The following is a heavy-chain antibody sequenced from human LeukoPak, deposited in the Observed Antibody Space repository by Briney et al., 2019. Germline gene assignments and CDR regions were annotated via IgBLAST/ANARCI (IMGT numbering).Heavy chain of an antibody. CDR2: IYSGGST. V-gene: IGHV3-66*04. D-gene: IGHD2-2*01. CDR3: ARQLVPMGDTFDV. CDR1: GFTFGDYA. Sequence: GGSLRLSCTASGFTFGDYAMSWVRQAPGKGLEWVSVIYSGGSTYYADSVKGRFTISRDNSKNTLDLQMNSLRAEDTAVYYCARQLVPMGDTFDVWGQGTMVTVSS. J-gene: IGHJ3*01.